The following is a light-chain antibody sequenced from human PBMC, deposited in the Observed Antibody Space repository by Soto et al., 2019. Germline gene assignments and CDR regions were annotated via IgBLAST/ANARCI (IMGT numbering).Light chain of an antibody. Sequence: EIVLIQSPATLSLSPGETATLSCRASQSVGSYLAWYQHKPGQAPRLLISDASNRGSGIPARFSGSGSETDFTLTISSLEPEDSAVYYCQQYNGWPLTFGGGTKVDIK. CDR1: QSVGSY. CDR3: QQYNGWPLT. V-gene: IGKV3-11*01. CDR2: DAS. J-gene: IGKJ4*01.